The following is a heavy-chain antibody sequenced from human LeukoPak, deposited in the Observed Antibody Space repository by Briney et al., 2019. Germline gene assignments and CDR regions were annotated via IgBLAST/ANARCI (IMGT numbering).Heavy chain of an antibody. D-gene: IGHD2-2*01. CDR3: ARHASCSSTSCYVDY. Sequence: PSETLSLTCTVSGGSVSSNYYYWGWIRQPPGRGLEWLGGMFYSGSTYYNPSLKSRVTISVDTSKNQLSLELISVTAADTAVYYCARHASCSSTSCYVDYWGQGTLVTVSS. V-gene: IGHV4-39*01. CDR1: GGSVSSNYYY. J-gene: IGHJ4*02. CDR2: MFYSGST.